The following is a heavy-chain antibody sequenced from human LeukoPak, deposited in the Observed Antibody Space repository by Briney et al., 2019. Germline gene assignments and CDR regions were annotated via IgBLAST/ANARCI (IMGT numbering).Heavy chain of an antibody. CDR3: ARGQVGAAYSF. CDR2: IIPILGIA. Sequence: GASVKVSCKASGGTFSSYAISWVRQAPGQGPEWMGRIIPILGIANYAQKLQGRVTMTTDTSTSTAYMELRSLRSDDTAVYYCARGQVGAAYSFWGQGTLVTVSS. J-gene: IGHJ4*02. D-gene: IGHD1-26*01. CDR1: GGTFSSYA. V-gene: IGHV1-69*04.